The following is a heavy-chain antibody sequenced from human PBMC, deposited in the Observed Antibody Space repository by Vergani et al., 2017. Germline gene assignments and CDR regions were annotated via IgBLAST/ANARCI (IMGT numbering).Heavy chain of an antibody. CDR2: ISWNSGSI. CDR3: AKDIGSGGGREYSWYFDL. J-gene: IGHJ2*01. D-gene: IGHD2-15*01. V-gene: IGHV3-9*01. CDR1: GFTFDDYA. Sequence: EVQLVESGGGLVKPGGSLRLSCAASGFTFDDYAMHWVRQAPGKGLEWVSGISWNSGSIGYADSVKGRFTISRDNAKNSLYLQMNSLRAEDTALYYCAKDIGSGGGREYSWYFDLWGRGTLVTVSS.